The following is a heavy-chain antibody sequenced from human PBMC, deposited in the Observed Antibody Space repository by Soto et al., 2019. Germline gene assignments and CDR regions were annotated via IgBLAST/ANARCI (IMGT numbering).Heavy chain of an antibody. V-gene: IGHV3-48*03. CDR1: GFTFRNYE. Sequence: GGSLRLSCAASGFTFRNYEMNWVRQAPGKGLEWVSYISGSGSTIYYADSVMGRFTISRDNAKNSLYLQMNSLRADDTAVYYCARGWSIVVVVRSVGSGGMDVWGQGTTVTVSS. J-gene: IGHJ6*02. CDR2: ISGSGSTI. CDR3: ARGWSIVVVVRSVGSGGMDV. D-gene: IGHD2-15*01.